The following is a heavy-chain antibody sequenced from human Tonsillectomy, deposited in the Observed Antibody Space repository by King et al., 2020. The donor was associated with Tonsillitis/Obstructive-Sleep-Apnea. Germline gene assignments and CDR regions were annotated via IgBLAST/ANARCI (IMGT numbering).Heavy chain of an antibody. V-gene: IGHV3-7*01. CDR1: GFTFSNYW. Sequence: VQPGGSLRLSCAASGFTFSNYWMSWVRQAPGKGLEWVANIKQDGSEKYYVDSVKGRFTISRDKPKNSLFLQMNSLRAEDTAVYYCARDLYFGSGRPTADYWGQGALVTVSS. CDR3: ARDLYFGSGRPTADY. CDR2: IKQDGSEK. D-gene: IGHD3-10*01. J-gene: IGHJ4*02.